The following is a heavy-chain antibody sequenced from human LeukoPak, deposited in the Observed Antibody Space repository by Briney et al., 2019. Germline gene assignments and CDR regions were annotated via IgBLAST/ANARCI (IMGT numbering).Heavy chain of an antibody. CDR2: IIPIFGTA. V-gene: IGHV1-69*05. D-gene: IGHD3-3*01. CDR1: GGTFSSYA. CDR3: ARDGITICGVVKDPFDY. J-gene: IGHJ4*02. Sequence: SEKVSCKASGGTFSSYAISWVRQAPGQGLEWMGRIIPIFGTANYAQKFQGRVTITTDESTSTAYMELSSLRSQDTAVYYCARDGITICGVVKDPFDYWVQGTLVTVSS.